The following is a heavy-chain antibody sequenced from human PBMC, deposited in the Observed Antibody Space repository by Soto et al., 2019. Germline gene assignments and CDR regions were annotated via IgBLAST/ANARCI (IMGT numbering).Heavy chain of an antibody. D-gene: IGHD6-13*01. CDR1: GFTFSSDW. J-gene: IGHJ4*02. CDR3: ARVKSAAGEY. Sequence: EVQLVESGGGLVQPGGSLRLSCAASGFTFSSDWMNWVRQAPGKGLERVANIRQDGNEKVYVDSVKGRFTISRDNAKNLLFLQMNSLAAEDTAVYYCARVKSAAGEYWGQGTLVAVSS. V-gene: IGHV3-7*05. CDR2: IRQDGNEK.